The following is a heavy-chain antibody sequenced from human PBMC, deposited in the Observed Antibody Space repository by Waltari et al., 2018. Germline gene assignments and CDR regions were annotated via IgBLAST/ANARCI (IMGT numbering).Heavy chain of an antibody. D-gene: IGHD6-13*01. V-gene: IGHV4-61*09. CDR3: AREGRIAAAGGFDY. J-gene: IGHJ4*02. CDR1: GGSISSGSYY. Sequence: QVQLQESGPGLVKPSQTLSLTCTVSGGSISSGSYYWSWIRQPAGKGLEWIGYIYTSGSTNYNPSLKRRVTISVDTSKNQFSLKLSSVTAADTAVYYCAREGRIAAAGGFDYWGQGTLVTVSS. CDR2: IYTSGST.